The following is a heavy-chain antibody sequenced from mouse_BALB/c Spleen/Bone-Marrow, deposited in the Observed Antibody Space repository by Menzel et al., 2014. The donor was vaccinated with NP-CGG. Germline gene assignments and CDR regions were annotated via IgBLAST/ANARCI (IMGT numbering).Heavy chain of an antibody. J-gene: IGHJ1*01. D-gene: IGHD2-14*01. CDR1: GFNIKDTY. Sequence: VHVTQSGAELVKPWASVKLSCTASGFNIKDTYLHWVKQRPEQGLDWIGRIDPAIFTKYDPTFQGKATITADTSSNTXXXXXSSLTSEDTAVYYCASYRNGWYFDVWGAGTTVTVSS. CDR3: ASYRNGWYFDV. V-gene: IGHV14-3*02. CDR2: IDPAIFT.